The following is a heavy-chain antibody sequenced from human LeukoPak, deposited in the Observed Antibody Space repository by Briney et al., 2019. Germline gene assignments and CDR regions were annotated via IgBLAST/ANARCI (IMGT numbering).Heavy chain of an antibody. V-gene: IGHV4-39*07. J-gene: IGHJ5*02. CDR3: ARSLYSYGPYNWFDP. Sequence: SETLSLTCTVSGGSISGSSYFWGWIRQPPGKGLEWIGSIYYSGSTYYNPSLKSRVTISVDTSKNQFSLKLSSVTAADTAVYYCARSLYSYGPYNWFDPWGQGTLVTVSS. D-gene: IGHD5-18*01. CDR1: GGSISGSSYF. CDR2: IYYSGST.